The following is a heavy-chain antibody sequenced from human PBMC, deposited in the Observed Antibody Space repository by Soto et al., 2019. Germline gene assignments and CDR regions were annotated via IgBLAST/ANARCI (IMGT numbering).Heavy chain of an antibody. V-gene: IGHV3-21*01. CDR3: ASLTAGLLFEIDY. J-gene: IGHJ4*02. Sequence: KPGGSLRLSCAASGFTFSSYSMNWVRQAPGKGLEWVSSISSSSSYIYYADSVKGRFTISRDNAKNSLYLQMNSLRAEDTAVYYCASLTAGLLFEIDYWGQGTLVTVSS. CDR2: ISSSSSYI. CDR1: GFTFSSYS. D-gene: IGHD5-18*01.